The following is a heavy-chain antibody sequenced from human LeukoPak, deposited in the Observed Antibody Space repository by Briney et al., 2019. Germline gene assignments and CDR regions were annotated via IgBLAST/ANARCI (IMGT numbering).Heavy chain of an antibody. D-gene: IGHD3-10*01. CDR1: GFTFSNSW. CDR2: IKRNIDGGTT. V-gene: IGHV3-15*05. Sequence: GGSLRLSCAASGFTFSNSWMLWVRQAPGKGLEWVGRIKRNIDGGTTDYAAPVKGRFTISRDDSENTLYLQMNSLRAGDMALYYCAAFYGSGSYYVYWGQGTLVTVSS. CDR3: AAFYGSGSYYVY. J-gene: IGHJ4*02.